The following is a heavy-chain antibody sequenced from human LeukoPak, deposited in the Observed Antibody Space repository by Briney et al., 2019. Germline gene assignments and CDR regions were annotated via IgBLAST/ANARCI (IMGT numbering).Heavy chain of an antibody. CDR1: GYTFTGYY. V-gene: IGHV1-2*02. CDR2: INPNSGST. CDR3: ARGYCSGGSCPFLGY. J-gene: IGHJ4*02. D-gene: IGHD2-15*01. Sequence: ASVKVSCKASGYTFTGYYMHWVRQAPGQGLEWMGWINPNSGSTNYAQKFQGRVTMTRDTSISTAYMELSRLRSDDTAVYYCARGYCSGGSCPFLGYWGQGTLVTVSS.